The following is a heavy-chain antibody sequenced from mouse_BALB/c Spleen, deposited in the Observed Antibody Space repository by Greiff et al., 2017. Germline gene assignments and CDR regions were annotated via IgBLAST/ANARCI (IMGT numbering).Heavy chain of an antibody. J-gene: IGHJ3*01. V-gene: IGHV3-2*02. CDR3: ASGQLGLLAY. D-gene: IGHD3-2*01. Sequence: EVQLQESGPGLVKPSQSLSLTCTVTGYSITSDYAWNWIRQFPGNKLEWMGYISYSGSTSYNPSLKSRISITRDTSKNQFFLQLNSVTTEDTATYYCASGQLGLLAYWGQGTLVTVSA. CDR1: GYSITSDYA. CDR2: ISYSGST.